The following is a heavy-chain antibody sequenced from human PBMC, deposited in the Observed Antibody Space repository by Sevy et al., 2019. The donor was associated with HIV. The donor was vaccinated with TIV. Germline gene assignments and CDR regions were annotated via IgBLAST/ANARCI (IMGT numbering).Heavy chain of an antibody. CDR1: GYTLTGYY. CDR2: INPNSGDT. V-gene: IGHV1-2*02. J-gene: IGHJ4*02. CDR3: ASVGYSSDWYGGSFDY. D-gene: IGHD6-19*01. Sequence: ASVKVSCKASGYTLTGYYMHWVRQAPGKGLEWMGWINPNSGDTNNAQKFQGRVTMTRDTSITSAYMELSRLTSDDTAVYYCASVGYSSDWYGGSFDYWGKGTLVTVSS.